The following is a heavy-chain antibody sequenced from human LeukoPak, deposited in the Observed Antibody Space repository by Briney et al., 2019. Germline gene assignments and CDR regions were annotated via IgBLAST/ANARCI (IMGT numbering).Heavy chain of an antibody. CDR3: ARSYYYDSSGYRQPFDP. CDR1: GFTFSSYA. J-gene: IGHJ5*02. Sequence: PGRSLRLSCAASGFTFSSYAMHWVRQAPGKGLEWVAVISYDGSNEYYADSVKGRFTISRDNSKNTLYLQMNSLRAEDTAVYYCARSYYYDSSGYRQPFDPWGQGTLVTVSS. V-gene: IGHV3-30-3*01. CDR2: ISYDGSNE. D-gene: IGHD3-22*01.